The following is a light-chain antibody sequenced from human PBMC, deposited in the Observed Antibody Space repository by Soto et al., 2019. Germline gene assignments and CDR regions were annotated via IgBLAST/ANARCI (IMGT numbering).Light chain of an antibody. J-gene: IGLJ3*02. Sequence: QPVLTQPPSVSGAPGQRVTISCTGSSSNIGAGYDVHWYLHLPGTAPKLLIYGNNNRPSGVPDRFSGSKSGTSASLAITGLQAEDEADYYCQSYDSSLSGWVFGGGTKLTVL. CDR2: GNN. CDR3: QSYDSSLSGWV. CDR1: SSNIGAGYD. V-gene: IGLV1-40*01.